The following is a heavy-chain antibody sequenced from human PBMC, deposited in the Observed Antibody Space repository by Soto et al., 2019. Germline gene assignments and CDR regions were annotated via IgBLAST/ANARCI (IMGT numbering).Heavy chain of an antibody. CDR2: IWYDGSNK. J-gene: IGHJ2*01. CDR3: ARGTTVTTRLGWYFDL. Sequence: QVQLVESGGGVVQPGRSLRLSCAASGFTFSSYGMHWVRQAPGKGLEWVAVIWYDGSNKYYADSVKGRFTISRDNXKXMLYLQMNSLRAEDTAVYYCARGTTVTTRLGWYFDLWGRGTLVTVSS. CDR1: GFTFSSYG. V-gene: IGHV3-33*01. D-gene: IGHD4-17*01.